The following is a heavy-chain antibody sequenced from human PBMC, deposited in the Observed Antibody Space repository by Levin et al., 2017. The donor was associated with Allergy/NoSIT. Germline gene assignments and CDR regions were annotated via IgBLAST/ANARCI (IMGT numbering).Heavy chain of an antibody. D-gene: IGHD3-22*01. V-gene: IGHV3-23*01. CDR2: ISGSGRRT. J-gene: IGHJ4*01. CDR1: GFTFISYA. Sequence: GESLKISCAASGFTFISYAMSWVRQAPGKGLEWVSGISGSGRRTYYAESVKGRFTISRDESKNTVFLQMNSLRGDDTAVYYCARDAWPDYESSGYSPFEYWGHGTLVTVSS. CDR3: ARDAWPDYESSGYSPFEY.